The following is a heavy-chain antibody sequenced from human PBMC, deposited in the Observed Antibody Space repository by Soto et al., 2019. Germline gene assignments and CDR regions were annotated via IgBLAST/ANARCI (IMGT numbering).Heavy chain of an antibody. CDR3: AAGEASSRNLAPYYLDF. J-gene: IGHJ4*02. D-gene: IGHD6-13*01. CDR1: GDSMRNYF. Sequence: ATLSLTCPVSGDSMRNYFWTWIRQPPGKGLEWIGYIHYSGATSFFPSYNPSLRSRVTISEDTSKNQFSLKLLSVTTADTAVYFCAAGEASSRNLAPYYLDFWGQGTLVTVSS. V-gene: IGHV4-59*01. CDR2: IHYSGAT.